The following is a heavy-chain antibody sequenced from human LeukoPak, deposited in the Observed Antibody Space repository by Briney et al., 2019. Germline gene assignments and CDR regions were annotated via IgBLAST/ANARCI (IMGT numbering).Heavy chain of an antibody. D-gene: IGHD3-16*02. J-gene: IGHJ4*02. V-gene: IGHV3-23*01. CDR1: GFTFSSYA. CDR2: ISGSGGST. CDR3: AKGGITFGGVIVGNSLGY. Sequence: GGSLRLSCAASGFTFSSYAMSWVRQAPGKGLEWVSAISGSGGSTYYADSVKGRFTISRDNSKSTLYLQMNSLRAEDTAVYYCAKGGITFGGVIVGNSLGYWGQGTLVTVSS.